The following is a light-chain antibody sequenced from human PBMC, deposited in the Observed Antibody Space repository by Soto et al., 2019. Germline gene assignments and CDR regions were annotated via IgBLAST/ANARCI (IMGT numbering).Light chain of an antibody. Sequence: QSALTQPPSESGFPGQSVTISCTGTSSDVGGFNFVSWYQQHPGKPPKLLIYEVSRRPSGVPDRFSASKSGNTASLTVSGLQAEDEADYYCCSYADYGTWVFGGGTKLTVL. V-gene: IGLV2-8*01. CDR3: CSYADYGTWV. J-gene: IGLJ3*02. CDR1: SSDVGGFNF. CDR2: EVS.